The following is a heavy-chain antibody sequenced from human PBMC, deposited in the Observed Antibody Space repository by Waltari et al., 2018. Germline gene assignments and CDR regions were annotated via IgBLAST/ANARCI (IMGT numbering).Heavy chain of an antibody. V-gene: IGHV3-33*01. J-gene: IGHJ6*02. CDR2: ILDDGSNK. D-gene: IGHD3-22*01. CDR3: TRKSQLLWTGQDYYYGMDV. Sequence: QVQLEESGGGVVQPGKSLRLSCAASGFTFSSYGMYWVRQAPGKGVEWVAFILDDGSNKEFADSVKGRFAISRDNSKNTLYLQMNSLRAEDTAVYYCTRKSQLLWTGQDYYYGMDVWGRGTTVTVSS. CDR1: GFTFSSYG.